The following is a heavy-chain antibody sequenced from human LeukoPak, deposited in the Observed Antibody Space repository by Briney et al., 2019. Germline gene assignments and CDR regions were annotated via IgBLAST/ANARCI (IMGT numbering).Heavy chain of an antibody. J-gene: IGHJ4*02. D-gene: IGHD3-10*01. Sequence: ASVKVSCKASGYTFTSYDINWVRQATGQGLEWMGWMNPNSGNTGYAQKFQGRVTITRNTSISTAYMELSSVTAADTAVYYCARSYGSGSKLDYWGQGTLVTVSS. CDR1: GYTFTSYD. CDR3: ARSYGSGSKLDY. CDR2: MNPNSGNT. V-gene: IGHV1-8*03.